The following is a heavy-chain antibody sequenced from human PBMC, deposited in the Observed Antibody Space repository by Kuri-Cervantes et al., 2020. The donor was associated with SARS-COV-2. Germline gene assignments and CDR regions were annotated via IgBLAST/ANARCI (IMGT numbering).Heavy chain of an antibody. CDR3: AREGGFWSGPMDGGDAFDI. CDR1: GFTFSSYA. Sequence: GESLKISCAASGFTFSSYAMHWVRQAPGKGLEWVAVISYDGSNKYYADSVKGRFTISRDNSKNTLYLQMNSLRAEDTAVYYCAREGGFWSGPMDGGDAFDIWGQGTMVTVSS. V-gene: IGHV3-30-3*01. CDR2: ISYDGSNK. J-gene: IGHJ3*02. D-gene: IGHD3-3*01.